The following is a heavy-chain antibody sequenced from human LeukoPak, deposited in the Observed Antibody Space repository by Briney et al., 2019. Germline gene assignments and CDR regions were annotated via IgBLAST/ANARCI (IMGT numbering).Heavy chain of an antibody. J-gene: IGHJ4*02. D-gene: IGHD2-2*01. CDR1: GGSISSGTNY. CDR2: IYNRGGT. Sequence: SETLSLTCTVSGGSISSGTNYWTWIRQPAGRGLEWIGRIYNRGGTDYNPSLKSRITISLDTSKNQFSLKLNSMTAADTAVYYCARNAPEGLDYWGQGTLVTVSS. CDR3: ARNAPEGLDY. V-gene: IGHV4-61*02.